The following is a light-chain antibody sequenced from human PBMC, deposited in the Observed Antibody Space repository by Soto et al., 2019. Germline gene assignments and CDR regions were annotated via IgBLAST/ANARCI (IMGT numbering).Light chain of an antibody. Sequence: QSVLTQPRSVSESPGQSVTISCTGTSSDVGGYNYVSWYQQHPGKAPKLMIYDVSKRPSGVPDRFSASKSANTASLTVSGLQTEDEADYYCNSYVAGSNVFGTGTKVTVL. CDR1: SSDVGGYNY. CDR3: NSYVAGSNV. J-gene: IGLJ1*01. V-gene: IGLV2-11*01. CDR2: DVS.